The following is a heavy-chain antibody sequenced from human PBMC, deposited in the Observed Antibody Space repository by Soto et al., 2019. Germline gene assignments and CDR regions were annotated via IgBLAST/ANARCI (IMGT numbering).Heavy chain of an antibody. J-gene: IGHJ6*02. CDR1: GYSFTSYW. Sequence: GESLKISCKGSGYSFTSYWIGWVRQMPGKGLEWMGIIYPGDSDTRYSPSFQGQVTISADKSISTAYLQWSSLKASDTAMYYCARPAAPDYYYYYGMDVWGQGTTVTVSS. V-gene: IGHV5-51*01. CDR2: IYPGDSDT. CDR3: ARPAAPDYYYYYGMDV. D-gene: IGHD2-2*01.